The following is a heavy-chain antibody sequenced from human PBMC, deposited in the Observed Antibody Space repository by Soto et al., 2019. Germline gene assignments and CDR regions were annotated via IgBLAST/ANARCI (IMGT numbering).Heavy chain of an antibody. V-gene: IGHV1-18*01. CDR3: ASGAPIPYCSGGSCYNPLDY. J-gene: IGHJ4*02. CDR1: GYTFTSYG. CDR2: ISAYNGNT. D-gene: IGHD2-15*01. Sequence: ASVKVSCKASGYTFTSYGISWVRQAPGQGLEWMGWISAYNGNTNYAQKLQGRVTMTTDTSTSTAYMELRSLRSDDTAVYYCASGAPIPYCSGGSCYNPLDYWGQGTLVTVSS.